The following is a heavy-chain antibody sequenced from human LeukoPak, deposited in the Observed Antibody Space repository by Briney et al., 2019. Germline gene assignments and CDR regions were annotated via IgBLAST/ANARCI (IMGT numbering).Heavy chain of an antibody. J-gene: IGHJ3*02. D-gene: IGHD2-2*01. CDR1: GFTFSDFS. CDR3: ARDHAYAFDI. Sequence: GGSLRLSCAASGFTFSDFSLNWVRQAPGKGLEWISYIGSAIYYADSVKGRFTISRDNAKNSLYLQMNSLRAEDTAVYYCARDHAYAFDIWGQGTLVTVSS. CDR2: IGSAI. V-gene: IGHV3-48*01.